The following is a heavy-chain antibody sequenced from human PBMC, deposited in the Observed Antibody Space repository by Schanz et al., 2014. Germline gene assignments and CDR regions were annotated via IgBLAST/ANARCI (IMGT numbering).Heavy chain of an antibody. Sequence: EVQLLESGGGLVQPGGSLRLSCAASGFTFGDYAMTWVRQAPGKGLEWVSALSEGGGGTHYADSVRGRFTISRDNSKNTLYLQMNSLRAEDTAVYFCAKGRFGELSAFDIWGQGTMVTVSS. J-gene: IGHJ3*02. CDR1: GFTFGDYA. CDR2: LSEGGGGT. V-gene: IGHV3-23*01. CDR3: AKGRFGELSAFDI. D-gene: IGHD3-10*01.